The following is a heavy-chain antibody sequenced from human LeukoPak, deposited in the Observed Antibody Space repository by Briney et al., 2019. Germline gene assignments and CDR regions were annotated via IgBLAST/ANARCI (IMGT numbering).Heavy chain of an antibody. CDR2: IYNSGST. CDR1: GGSFSSYY. V-gene: IGHV4-59*01. D-gene: IGHD1-26*01. CDR3: VRDWEGFNFDI. J-gene: IGHJ3*02. Sequence: SETLSLTCTVSGGSFSSYYWSWIRQPPGEGLEWIAYIYNSGSTNYDLSLKSRVTISADTSKNQFSLKLSSVTAADTAVYYCVRDWEGFNFDIWGQGTMVTVSS.